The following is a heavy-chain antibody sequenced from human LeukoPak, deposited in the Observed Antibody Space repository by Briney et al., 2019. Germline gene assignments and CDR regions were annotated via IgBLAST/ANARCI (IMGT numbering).Heavy chain of an antibody. D-gene: IGHD5-12*01. V-gene: IGHV4-59*01. J-gene: IGHJ4*02. CDR2: VENTGNI. CDR1: DGSISSYY. CDR3: ARAVGDSGHGRCFDY. Sequence: PSETLSLTRTVSDGSISSYYWSWIRQPPGKGLEWIGNVENTGNINYNPSLESRVTISVDTSKNQFSLRLNSVTAADTAVYYCARAVGDSGHGRCFDYWGQGTLVTVSS.